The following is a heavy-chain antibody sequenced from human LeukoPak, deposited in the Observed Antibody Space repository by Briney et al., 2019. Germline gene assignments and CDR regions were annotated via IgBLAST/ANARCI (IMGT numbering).Heavy chain of an antibody. CDR2: ISAYNGNT. V-gene: IGHV1-18*01. CDR1: GCTFTSYG. D-gene: IGHD3-22*01. CDR3: ARQNAAYDSSGYSNDY. J-gene: IGHJ4*02. Sequence: ASVKVSCKASGCTFTSYGISWVRQAPGQGLEWMGWISAYNGNTNYAQKLQGRVTMTTDTSTSTAYMELRSLRSDDTAVYYCARQNAAYDSSGYSNDYWGQGTLVTVSS.